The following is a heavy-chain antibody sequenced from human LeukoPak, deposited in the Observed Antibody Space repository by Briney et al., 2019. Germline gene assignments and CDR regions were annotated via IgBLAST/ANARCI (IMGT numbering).Heavy chain of an antibody. CDR3: AREQRITMLRIPQHAFDI. V-gene: IGHV3-30-3*01. D-gene: IGHD3-10*01. Sequence: PGGSLRLSCAASGFTFSSYAMHWVRQAPGKGLEWVAVISYDGSNKYYADSVKGRFTISRGNSKNTLYLQMNSLRAEDTAVYYCAREQRITMLRIPQHAFDIWGQGTMVTVSS. J-gene: IGHJ3*02. CDR1: GFTFSSYA. CDR2: ISYDGSNK.